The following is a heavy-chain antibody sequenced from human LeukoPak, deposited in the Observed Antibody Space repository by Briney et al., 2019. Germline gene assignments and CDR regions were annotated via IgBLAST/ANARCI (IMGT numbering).Heavy chain of an antibody. Sequence: PGGSLRLSCAASGFTFISYAMHWVRQAPGKGLEWVAVISYDGSNKYYADSVKGRFTISRDNSKNTLYLQMNSLRAEDTAVYYCAGAGFLEWLPDDYWGQGTLVTVSS. D-gene: IGHD3-3*01. CDR1: GFTFISYA. CDR2: ISYDGSNK. V-gene: IGHV3-30-3*01. J-gene: IGHJ4*02. CDR3: AGAGFLEWLPDDY.